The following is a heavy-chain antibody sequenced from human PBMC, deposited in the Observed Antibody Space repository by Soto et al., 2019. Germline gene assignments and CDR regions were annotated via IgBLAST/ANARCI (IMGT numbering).Heavy chain of an antibody. D-gene: IGHD2-15*01. Sequence: SETLSLTCAVYGGSFSGYYWSWIRQPPGKGLEWIGEINHSGSTNYNPSLKSRVTISVDTSKNQFSLKLSSVTAADTAVYYCARAVPRYCSGGSCYTGMPYWGQGTLVTVS. V-gene: IGHV4-34*01. CDR3: ARAVPRYCSGGSCYTGMPY. CDR1: GGSFSGYY. J-gene: IGHJ1*01. CDR2: INHSGST.